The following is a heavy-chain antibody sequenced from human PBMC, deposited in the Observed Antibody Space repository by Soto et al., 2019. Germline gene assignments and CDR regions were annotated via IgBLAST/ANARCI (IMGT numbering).Heavy chain of an antibody. D-gene: IGHD2-2*01. Sequence: GGSLRLSCAASGFTFSDYYMSWIRQAPGKGLEWVSYISSSGSTIYYPDSVKGRFTISRDNAKNSLFLQMNSLRAEDTAVYYCARALMPDIGVILPAMNSYYYYMDVWGKGTTVTVSS. V-gene: IGHV3-11*01. CDR2: ISSSGSTI. CDR3: ARALMPDIGVILPAMNSYYYYMDV. J-gene: IGHJ6*03. CDR1: GFTFSDYY.